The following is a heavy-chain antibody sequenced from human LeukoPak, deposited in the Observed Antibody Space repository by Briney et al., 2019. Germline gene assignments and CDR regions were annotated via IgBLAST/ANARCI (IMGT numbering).Heavy chain of an antibody. V-gene: IGHV3-23*01. Sequence: GGSLRLSCAASGFTFSSYAMSWVRQAPGKGLEWVSAISGSGSSTYYADSVKGRFTISRDNAKNSLYLQMNSLRAEDTAVYYCARTQWLTYYFDYWGQGTLVTVSS. J-gene: IGHJ4*02. CDR1: GFTFSSYA. CDR2: ISGSGSST. CDR3: ARTQWLTYYFDY. D-gene: IGHD6-19*01.